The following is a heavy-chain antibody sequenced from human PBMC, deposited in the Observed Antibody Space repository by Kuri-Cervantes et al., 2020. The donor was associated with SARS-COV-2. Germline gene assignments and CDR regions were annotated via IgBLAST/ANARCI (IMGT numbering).Heavy chain of an antibody. V-gene: IGHV2-5*01. CDR3: AHTQLGYCSSTSCYISAEYFQR. D-gene: IGHD2-2*02. CDR2: IYWNDDK. CDR1: GFSLSTSGVG. Sequence: SGPTLVKPTQTLTLTCTFSGFSLSTSGVGVGWIRQPPGKALEWLALIYWNDDKRYSPSLKSRLTITKDTSKNQVVLTMTNMDPVDTATYYCAHTQLGYCSSTSCYISAEYFQRWGQGTLVTVSS. J-gene: IGHJ1*01.